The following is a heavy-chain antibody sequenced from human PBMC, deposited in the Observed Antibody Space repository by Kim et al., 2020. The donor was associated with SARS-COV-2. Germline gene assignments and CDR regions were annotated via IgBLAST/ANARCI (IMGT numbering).Heavy chain of an antibody. D-gene: IGHD4-17*01. CDR3: AKASGYGDYHYIDY. V-gene: IGHV3-30*18. J-gene: IGHJ4*02. Sequence: GGSLRLSCAASGFTFRSCGMHWVRQAPGRGLEWVAVIFSDGSKNYYADSVKGRFTISRDNSRNTLFLQMNSLRAEDTAVYYCAKASGYGDYHYIDYWGQGTLVTVSS. CDR1: GFTFRSCG. CDR2: IFSDGSKN.